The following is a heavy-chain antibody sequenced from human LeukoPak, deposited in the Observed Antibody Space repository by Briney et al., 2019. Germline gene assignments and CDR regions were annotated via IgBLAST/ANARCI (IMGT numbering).Heavy chain of an antibody. J-gene: IGHJ4*02. CDR1: GGSIISSSHY. CDR2: IYYSGST. V-gene: IGHV4-39*01. D-gene: IGHD3-10*01. CDR3: ARQYGSGAYNDY. Sequence: SETLSLTCAVSGGSIISSSHYWGWIRQPPGKGLEWIGSIYYSGSTYYNPSLKSRVTVSVDTSKNQFSLKLSSVTAEDTAVYYCARQYGSGAYNDYWGQGTLVTVSS.